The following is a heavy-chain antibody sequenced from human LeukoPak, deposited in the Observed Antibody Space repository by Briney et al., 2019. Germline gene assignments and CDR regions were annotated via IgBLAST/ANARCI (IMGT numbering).Heavy chain of an antibody. CDR3: ARDNARGGSFSDYLRYFEH. J-gene: IGHJ1*01. CDR1: GGSISSGNYY. V-gene: IGHV4-61*02. Sequence: SETLSLTCTVSGGSISSGNYYWSWIRQPAGKGLEWIGRVYSSGSTNYNPSLKSRVTISIDTSKNQFSLKLYSVTAADTAVYYCARDNARGGSFSDYLRYFEHWRQGTLVTVSS. D-gene: IGHD5/OR15-5a*01. CDR2: VYSSGST.